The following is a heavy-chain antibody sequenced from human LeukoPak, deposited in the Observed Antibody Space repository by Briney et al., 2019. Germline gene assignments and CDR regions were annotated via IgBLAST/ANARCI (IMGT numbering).Heavy chain of an antibody. CDR3: AELGITMIGGV. V-gene: IGHV3-48*03. CDR1: PFTFSSYG. J-gene: IGHJ6*04. CDR2: ISSSGSTI. D-gene: IGHD3-10*02. Sequence: GGSLRLSCAASPFTFSSYGMHWVRQAPGKGLEWVSYISSSGSTIYYADSVKGRFTISRDNAKNSLYLQMNSLRAEDTAVYYCAELGITMIGGVWGKGTTVTISS.